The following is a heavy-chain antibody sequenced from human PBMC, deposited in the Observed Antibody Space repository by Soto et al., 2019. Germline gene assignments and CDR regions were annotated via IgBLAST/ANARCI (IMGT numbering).Heavy chain of an antibody. CDR1: GFTFSSYG. J-gene: IGHJ6*02. Sequence: PGGSLRLSCAASGFTFSSYGMHWVRQAPGKGLEWVAVISYDGSNKYYADSVKGRFTISRDNSKNTLYLQMNSLRAEDTAVYYCAKSGSSWYAYYYYGMDVWGQGTTVTVSS. V-gene: IGHV3-30*18. CDR3: AKSGSSWYAYYYYGMDV. CDR2: ISYDGSNK. D-gene: IGHD6-13*01.